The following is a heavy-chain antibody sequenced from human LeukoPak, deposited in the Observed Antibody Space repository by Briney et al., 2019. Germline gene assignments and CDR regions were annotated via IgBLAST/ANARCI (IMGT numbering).Heavy chain of an antibody. D-gene: IGHD3-10*01. J-gene: IGHJ4*02. Sequence: SETLSLTCTVSGGSISSYYWGWIRQPAGKGLEWIGRIYTSGSTNYNPSLKSRVTMSVDTSKNQFSLKLSSVTAADTAVYYCARNMVRGVTYYFDYWGQGTLVTVSS. CDR2: IYTSGST. CDR1: GGSISSYY. V-gene: IGHV4-4*07. CDR3: ARNMVRGVTYYFDY.